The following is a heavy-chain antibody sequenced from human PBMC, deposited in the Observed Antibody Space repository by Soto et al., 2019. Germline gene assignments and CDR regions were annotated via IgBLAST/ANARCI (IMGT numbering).Heavy chain of an antibody. CDR1: EFSFRSYW. J-gene: IGHJ4*02. CDR3: ARVGRYGWDFDH. Sequence: GSLRLSCAASEFSFRSYWMTWVPQAPGKGLEWVALINEDGSQKYYVGSVKGRFIISRDNAKDSVYMQMDSLRAGDTAVYFCARVGRYGWDFDHWGQGTLVTVSS. CDR2: INEDGSQK. V-gene: IGHV3-7*01. D-gene: IGHD5-18*01.